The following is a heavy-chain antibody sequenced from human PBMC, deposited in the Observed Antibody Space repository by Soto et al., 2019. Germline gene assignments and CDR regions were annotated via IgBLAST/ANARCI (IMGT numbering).Heavy chain of an antibody. D-gene: IGHD2-15*01. V-gene: IGHV4-30-4*01. J-gene: IGHJ5*02. CDR3: ARGFRYPVGATPGWFDP. CDR2: IYSYSGRT. Sequence: PSETLSLTCSVSGVSISSGDYYWSWIRQPPGKGPEWLGYIYSYSGRTYHSPSLKGRLTISGDTSKNQFSLTLTSVTVADTAVYFCARGFRYPVGATPGWFDPWGQGTLVTVSS. CDR1: GVSISSGDYY.